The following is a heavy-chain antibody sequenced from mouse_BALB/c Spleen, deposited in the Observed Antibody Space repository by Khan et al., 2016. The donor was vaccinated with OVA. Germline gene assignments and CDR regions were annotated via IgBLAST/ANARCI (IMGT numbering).Heavy chain of an antibody. CDR2: IKYSGST. CDR3: PSSGTITTVVATDFDY. J-gene: IGHJ2*01. V-gene: IGHV3-2*02. Sequence: EVQLQESGPGLVKPSQSLSLTCTVTGYSITSDYAWNWIRQFPGNKLEWMGYIKYSGSTSYNPSLKSRISITRDTSKNQFFLQLNSVTTEDTATYYCPSSGTITTVVATDFDYWGQGTTLTVSS. D-gene: IGHD1-1*01. CDR1: GYSITSDYA.